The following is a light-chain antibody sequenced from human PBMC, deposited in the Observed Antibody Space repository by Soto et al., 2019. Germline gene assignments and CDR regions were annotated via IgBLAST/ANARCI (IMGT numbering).Light chain of an antibody. CDR1: QTISSW. J-gene: IGKJ1*01. CDR2: DAS. V-gene: IGKV1-5*01. Sequence: VQMTQSPSTLSGSVGDRVTITCRASQTISSWLAWYQQKPGKAPKLLIYDASSLQSGVPSRFSGSGSGTEFTLTISSLQPEDFGTYYCLQHNSYPRTFGQGTKVDI. CDR3: LQHNSYPRT.